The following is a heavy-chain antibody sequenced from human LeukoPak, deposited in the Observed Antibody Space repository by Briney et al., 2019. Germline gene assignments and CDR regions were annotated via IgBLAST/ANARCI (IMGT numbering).Heavy chain of an antibody. V-gene: IGHV3-21*03. D-gene: IGHD3-10*01. CDR3: TTPTYYYGSGSYPPGDY. CDR2: ITSTSSHI. Sequence: PGGSLRLSCAASGFTFRTYAVDWVRQTPGKGLEWVSTITSTSSHIYYADSVKGRFTISRDNAKDSLYLQMNSLKTEDTAVYYCTTPTYYYGSGSYPPGDYWGQGTLVTVSS. J-gene: IGHJ4*02. CDR1: GFTFRTYA.